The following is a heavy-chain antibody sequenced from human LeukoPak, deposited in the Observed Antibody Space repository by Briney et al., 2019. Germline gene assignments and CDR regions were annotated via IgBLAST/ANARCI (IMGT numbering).Heavy chain of an antibody. CDR2: ISGSGGST. J-gene: IGHJ4*02. CDR1: GFTFSSYG. V-gene: IGHV3-23*01. D-gene: IGHD1-1*01. Sequence: TGGSLRLSCAASGFTFSSYGMHWVRQAPGKGLEWVSAISGSGGSTYYADSVKGRFTISRDNSKNTLYLQMNSLRAEDTAVYYCAKDRTIFGYWGQGTLVTVSS. CDR3: AKDRTIFGY.